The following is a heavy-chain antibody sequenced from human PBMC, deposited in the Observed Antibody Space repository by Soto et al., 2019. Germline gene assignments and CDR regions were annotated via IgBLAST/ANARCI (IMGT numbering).Heavy chain of an antibody. Sequence: PXATLSLTFTFSGGSISSSSYYWGGIRQPPGKGLEWIGSIYYSGSTYYNPSLKSRVTISVDTSKNQFSLKLSSVTAADTAVYYCARLTPLKVTIFGVVNIYYYYGMDVWGQGTTVTVSS. CDR2: IYYSGST. CDR3: ARLTPLKVTIFGVVNIYYYYGMDV. J-gene: IGHJ6*02. D-gene: IGHD3-3*01. CDR1: GGSISSSSYY. V-gene: IGHV4-39*01.